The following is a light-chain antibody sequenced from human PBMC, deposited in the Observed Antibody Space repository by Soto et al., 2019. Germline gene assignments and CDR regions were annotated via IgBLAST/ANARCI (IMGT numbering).Light chain of an antibody. J-gene: IGKJ1*01. V-gene: IGKV3-15*01. Sequence: EIVMTQSPATLSVSPGERATLSCRASQSISSNLAWYQQKLGQAPRLLIYRASTRATGIPARFSGSGSGTEFTLTISSLLSEDFALYYCHQYENWPQTFGQGTKVEI. CDR2: RAS. CDR1: QSISSN. CDR3: HQYENWPQT.